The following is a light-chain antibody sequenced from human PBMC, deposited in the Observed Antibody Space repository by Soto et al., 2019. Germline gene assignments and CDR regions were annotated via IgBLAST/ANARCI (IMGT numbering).Light chain of an antibody. CDR2: AAS. CDR1: QSMRTY. V-gene: IGKV1-39*01. CDR3: QQSYSTPRT. Sequence: DIQMTQSPASLSASVGDRVTITCRASQSMRTYLNWYQQKPGKAPNLLIQAASSLQSGVPSRFSGSGSGTDFTLTISSLQPEDFATYYCQQSYSTPRTFGQGTKVEIK. J-gene: IGKJ1*01.